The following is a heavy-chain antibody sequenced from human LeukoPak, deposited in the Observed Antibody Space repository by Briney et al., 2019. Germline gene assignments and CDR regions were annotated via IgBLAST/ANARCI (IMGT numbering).Heavy chain of an antibody. D-gene: IGHD3-22*01. CDR2: IYHSGST. CDR1: GGSISSGGYS. V-gene: IGHV4-30-2*01. J-gene: IGHJ5*02. Sequence: SQTLSLTCAVSGGSISSGGYSWRWIRQPPGKGLEWIGYIYHSGSTYYNPSLKSRVTISVDRSKNQFSLKLSSVTAADTAVYYCAREGGDYYDSSGYYNWFDPWGQGTLVTVSS. CDR3: AREGGDYYDSSGYYNWFDP.